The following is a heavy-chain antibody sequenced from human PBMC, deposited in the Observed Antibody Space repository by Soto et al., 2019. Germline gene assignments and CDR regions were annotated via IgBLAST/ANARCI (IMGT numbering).Heavy chain of an antibody. D-gene: IGHD5-12*01. CDR1: GFTFGDYA. CDR2: IRSKAYGGTT. CDR3: TREPYSGYGPYYFDY. Sequence: GGSLRLSCTASGFTFGDYAMSWFRQAPGKGLEWVGFIRSKAYGGTTEYAASVKGRFTISRDDSKSIAYLQMNSLKTEDTAVYYCTREPYSGYGPYYFDYWGQGTLVTVSS. V-gene: IGHV3-49*03. J-gene: IGHJ4*02.